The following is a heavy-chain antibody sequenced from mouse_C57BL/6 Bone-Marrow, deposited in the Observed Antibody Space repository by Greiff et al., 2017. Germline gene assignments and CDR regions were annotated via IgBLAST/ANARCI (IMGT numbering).Heavy chain of an antibody. D-gene: IGHD1-1*01. CDR2: IDPENGDT. CDR3: TTGGSSPFAY. V-gene: IGHV14-4*01. CDR1: GFNIKDDY. J-gene: IGHJ3*01. Sequence: EVKLMESGAELVRPGASVKLSCTASGFNIKDDYMHWVKQRPEQGLEWIGWIDPENGDTEYASKFQGKATITADTSSNTAYLQLSSLTSEDTAVYYCTTGGSSPFAYWGQGTLVTVSA.